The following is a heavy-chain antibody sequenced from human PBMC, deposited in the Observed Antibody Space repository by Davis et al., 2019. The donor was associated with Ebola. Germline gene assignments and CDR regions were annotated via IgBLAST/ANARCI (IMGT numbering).Heavy chain of an antibody. D-gene: IGHD3-10*01. CDR2: ISSSGSTI. CDR3: ARDLMVRGVNSGYYYGMDV. V-gene: IGHV3-11*01. Sequence: GESLKISCAASGFIFSDYYMSWIRQAPGKGLEWVSYISSSGSTIYYADSVKGRFTISRDNAKNSLYLQMNSLRAEDTAVYYCARDLMVRGVNSGYYYGMDVWGQGTTVTVSS. CDR1: GFIFSDYY. J-gene: IGHJ6*02.